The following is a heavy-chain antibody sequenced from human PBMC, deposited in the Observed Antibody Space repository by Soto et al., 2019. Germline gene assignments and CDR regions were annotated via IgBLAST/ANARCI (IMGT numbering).Heavy chain of an antibody. V-gene: IGHV3-30*18. CDR3: AKRGAGYYYYGMDV. J-gene: IGHJ6*02. CDR1: GFTFSSYG. Sequence: QVQLVESGGGVVQPGRSLRLSCAASGFTFSSYGMHWVRQAPGKGLEWVAVISYDGSNKYYADSVKGRFTISRDNSKNTLYLQMNSLSAEDTAVYYCAKRGAGYYYYGMDVWGQGTTVTVSS. CDR2: ISYDGSNK.